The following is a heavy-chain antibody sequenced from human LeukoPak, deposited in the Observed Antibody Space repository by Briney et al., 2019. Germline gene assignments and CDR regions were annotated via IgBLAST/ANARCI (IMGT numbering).Heavy chain of an antibody. CDR2: IGTAGDT. J-gene: IGHJ4*02. CDR1: GFTFSNYD. Sequence: PGGSLRLSCAASGFTFSNYDMHWVRQATGKGLEWVSAIGTAGDTYYRGSVRGRFTMSRENAKNSLYLQMNSLTAGDTAVYYCARGADTHFDYWGQGTQVTVSS. CDR3: ARGADTHFDY. V-gene: IGHV3-13*04. D-gene: IGHD2-15*01.